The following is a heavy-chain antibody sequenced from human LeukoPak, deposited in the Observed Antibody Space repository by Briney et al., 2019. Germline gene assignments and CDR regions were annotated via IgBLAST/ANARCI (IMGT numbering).Heavy chain of an antibody. D-gene: IGHD3-3*01. CDR2: ISSSSSTI. Sequence: SGGSLRLSCAASGFSVSSNYMSWVRQAPGKGLEWVSYISSSSSTIYYADSVKGRFTISRDNAKNSLYLQMNSLRAEDTAVYYCARSPYDFWSGYYIGGAYFDYWGQGTLVTVSS. J-gene: IGHJ4*02. V-gene: IGHV3-48*01. CDR1: GFSVSSNY. CDR3: ARSPYDFWSGYYIGGAYFDY.